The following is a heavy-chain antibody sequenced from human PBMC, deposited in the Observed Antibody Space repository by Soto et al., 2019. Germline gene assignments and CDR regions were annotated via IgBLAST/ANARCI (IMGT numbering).Heavy chain of an antibody. Sequence: SETLSLTCTVSGGSISSGGYYWSWIRQHPGKGLEWIGYIYHSGSTYYNPSLKSRVTISVDRSKNQFSLKLSSVTAADTAVYYCASSHAGAHITAAVHWGQGTLVTVSS. D-gene: IGHD6-13*01. V-gene: IGHV4-30-2*01. CDR3: ASSHAGAHITAAVH. J-gene: IGHJ4*02. CDR1: GGSISSGGYY. CDR2: IYHSGST.